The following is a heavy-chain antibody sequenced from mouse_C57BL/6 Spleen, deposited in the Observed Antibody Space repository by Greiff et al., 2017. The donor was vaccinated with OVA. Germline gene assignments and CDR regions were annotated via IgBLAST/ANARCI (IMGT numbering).Heavy chain of an antibody. CDR1: GYTFTDYY. Sequence: VQLQQSGPELVKPGASVKISCKASGYTFTDYYINWVKQRPGQGLEWIGWIFPGSGSTYYNEKFKGKATLTVDKSSSTAYLWLSSLTSEDSAVSFCARWGCGDPTSWGQGTTLTVSS. D-gene: IGHD2-13*01. CDR2: IFPGSGST. V-gene: IGHV1-75*01. CDR3: ARWGCGDPTS. J-gene: IGHJ2*01.